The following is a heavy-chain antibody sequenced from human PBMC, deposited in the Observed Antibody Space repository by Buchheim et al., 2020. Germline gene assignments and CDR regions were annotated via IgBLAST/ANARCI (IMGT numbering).Heavy chain of an antibody. D-gene: IGHD3-3*01. Sequence: QVQLQESGPGLVKPSETLPLTCTVSGGSISSYYWSWIRQPPGKGLEWIGYIYYSGSTNYNPSLKSRVTISVDTSKNQFSLKLSSVTAADTAVYYCASSTYYDFWSGYLGYYYYGMDVWGQGTT. CDR3: ASSTYYDFWSGYLGYYYYGMDV. CDR1: GGSISSYY. CDR2: IYYSGST. J-gene: IGHJ6*01. V-gene: IGHV4-59*08.